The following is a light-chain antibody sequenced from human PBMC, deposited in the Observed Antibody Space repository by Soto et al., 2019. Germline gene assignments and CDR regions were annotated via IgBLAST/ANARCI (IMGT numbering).Light chain of an antibody. CDR2: GAS. Sequence: EIVLTQSPGTLSLSPGERATLSCRASQSVSSSYLAWYQQKPGQAPRLLIYGASSRATGIPDRFSGSGSGTDFPLTISRLEPEDFAVYYCQQGITFGQGTRLEIK. CDR3: QQGIT. CDR1: QSVSSSY. J-gene: IGKJ5*01. V-gene: IGKV3-20*01.